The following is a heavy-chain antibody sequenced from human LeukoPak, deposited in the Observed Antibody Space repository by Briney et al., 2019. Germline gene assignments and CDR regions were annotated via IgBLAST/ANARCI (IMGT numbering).Heavy chain of an antibody. CDR2: IYTSGST. CDR1: GGSISSYY. D-gene: IGHD6-19*01. J-gene: IGHJ2*01. Sequence: SETLSLTCTVSGGSISSYYWSWIRQPAGKGLEWIGRIYTSGSTNYNSSLKSRVTISVDKSKNQFSLKLSSVTAADTAVYYCAREVAVAGFDWYFDLWGRGTLVTVSS. V-gene: IGHV4-4*07. CDR3: AREVAVAGFDWYFDL.